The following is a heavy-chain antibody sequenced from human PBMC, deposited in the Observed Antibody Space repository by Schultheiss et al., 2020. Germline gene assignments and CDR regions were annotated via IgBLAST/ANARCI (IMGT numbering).Heavy chain of an antibody. CDR2: IYSGGST. CDR1: GFTVSSNY. J-gene: IGHJ4*02. Sequence: GESLKISCAASGFTVSSNYMSWVRQAPGKGLEWVSVIYSGGSTYYADSVKGRFTISRDNAKNTLYLQMNSLRAEDTAVYYCARDNGYYYGLWDYWGQGTLVTGSS. CDR3: ARDNGYYYGLWDY. D-gene: IGHD3-10*01. V-gene: IGHV3-66*01.